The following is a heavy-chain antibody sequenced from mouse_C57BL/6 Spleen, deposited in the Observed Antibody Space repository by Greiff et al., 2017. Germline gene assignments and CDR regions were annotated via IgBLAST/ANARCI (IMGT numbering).Heavy chain of an antibody. Sequence: VQLQQPGAELVKPGASVKLSCKASGYTFTSYWMHWVKQRPGQGLAWIGMIHPNSGSTNYNEKFKSKATLTVDKSSSTAYMQLSSLTSEDSAVYYCAIGYYDGYYFAYWGQGTLVTVSA. CDR3: AIGYYDGYYFAY. J-gene: IGHJ3*01. V-gene: IGHV1-64*01. D-gene: IGHD2-3*01. CDR2: IHPNSGST. CDR1: GYTFTSYW.